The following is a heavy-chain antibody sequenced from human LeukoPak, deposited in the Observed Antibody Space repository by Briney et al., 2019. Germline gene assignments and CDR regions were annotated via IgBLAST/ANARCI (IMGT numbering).Heavy chain of an antibody. V-gene: IGHV1-18*01. CDR1: GYTLSSYG. CDR2: ISGYNGNT. J-gene: IGHJ3*02. D-gene: IGHD6-19*01. CDR3: ARVKAVAGTGVFDI. Sequence: GASVKVSCKASGYTLSSYGVTWVRQAPGQGLEGVGWISGYNGNTQYAQKLQARVTITTDTSTSTAYMELRSLRSDDTAVYYCARVKAVAGTGVFDIWGQGTMVTVSS.